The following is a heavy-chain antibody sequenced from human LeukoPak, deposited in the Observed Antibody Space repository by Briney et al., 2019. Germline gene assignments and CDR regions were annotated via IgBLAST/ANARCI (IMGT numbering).Heavy chain of an antibody. CDR3: ARISGSGSNYGPFDY. CDR2: ISGSSSYT. J-gene: IGHJ4*02. CDR1: GFTFSDYY. D-gene: IGHD3-10*01. Sequence: PGGSLRLSCAASGFTFSDYYMSWIRQAPGKGLEWVSYISGSSSYTNYADSVKGRFAMSRDNAKNSLYLLMNSLRAEDTAVYYCARISGSGSNYGPFDYWGQGTLVTVSS. V-gene: IGHV3-11*03.